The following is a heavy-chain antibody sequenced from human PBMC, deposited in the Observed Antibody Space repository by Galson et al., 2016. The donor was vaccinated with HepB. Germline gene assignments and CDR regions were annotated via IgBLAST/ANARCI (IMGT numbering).Heavy chain of an antibody. Sequence: SLRLSCAASGITFSRYAMNWVRQAPGKGLEWVSTITDSGGSTYLADSVRGRFTTSRDNSKSTLYLQMNSLRAEDTAIYYCAKGRCSARGCDYFDYWGQGTLVTVS. V-gene: IGHV3-23*01. J-gene: IGHJ4*02. CDR3: AKGRCSARGCDYFDY. D-gene: IGHD6-19*01. CDR2: ITDSGGST. CDR1: GITFSRYA.